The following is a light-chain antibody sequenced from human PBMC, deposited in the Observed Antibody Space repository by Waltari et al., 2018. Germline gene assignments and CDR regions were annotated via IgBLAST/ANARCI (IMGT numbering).Light chain of an antibody. V-gene: IGKV1-33*01. CDR2: DAS. J-gene: IGKJ4*01. Sequence: DIQMTQSPSSLPASVRDRVTITCQATQDINNVLNWYQQKPGRAPSPLIYDASNLETGVTSRFSGSGSGTHFTLTISSLQTEDSATYYCQQYDTLPPSFGGGTKVEI. CDR1: QDINNV. CDR3: QQYDTLPPS.